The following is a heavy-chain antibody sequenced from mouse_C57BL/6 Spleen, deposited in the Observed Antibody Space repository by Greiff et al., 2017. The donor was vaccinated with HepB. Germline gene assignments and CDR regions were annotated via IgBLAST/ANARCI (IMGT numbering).Heavy chain of an antibody. CDR2: IYPGNSDT. Sequence: EVQLQQSGTVLARPGASVKMSCKTSGYTFTSYWMHWVKQRPGQGLEWIGAIYPGNSDTSYNQKFKGKDKLTAVTSASTAYMELSSLTNEDSAVYYCTREDYDYDGIWWGQGTLVTVSA. CDR3: TREDYDYDGIW. D-gene: IGHD2-4*01. CDR1: GYTFTSYW. V-gene: IGHV1-5*01. J-gene: IGHJ3*02.